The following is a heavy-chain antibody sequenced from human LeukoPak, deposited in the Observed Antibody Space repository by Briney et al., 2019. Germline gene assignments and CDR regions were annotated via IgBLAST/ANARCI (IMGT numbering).Heavy chain of an antibody. CDR1: GFTFSGSD. J-gene: IGHJ4*02. CDR3: AKGKGSGWYAAEDY. CDR2: LSGSGGGT. Sequence: GGSLRLSSAASGFTFSGSDMNWVGPAPGKGWEWGSALSGSGGGTYYKASVKGPFTISRDNSKNTLYLQMNSLRAEDTAIYYCAKGKGSGWYAAEDYWGQGILVTVSS. D-gene: IGHD6-19*01. V-gene: IGHV3-23*01.